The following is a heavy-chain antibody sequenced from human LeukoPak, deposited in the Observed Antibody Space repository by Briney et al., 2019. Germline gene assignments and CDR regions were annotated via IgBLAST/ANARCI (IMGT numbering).Heavy chain of an antibody. CDR2: INGDGSST. CDR3: VRGYSSGYRLDY. CDR1: GFTFSSYW. J-gene: IGHJ4*02. Sequence: GGSLRLSCAASGFTFSSYWMHWVRQDPVKGLLWVSRINGDGSSTDYADSEKGRFTISRDNAKNTVYLQMNTLRAEDTAVYYCVRGYSSGYRLDYWGQGTLVTVPS. V-gene: IGHV3-74*01. D-gene: IGHD3-22*01.